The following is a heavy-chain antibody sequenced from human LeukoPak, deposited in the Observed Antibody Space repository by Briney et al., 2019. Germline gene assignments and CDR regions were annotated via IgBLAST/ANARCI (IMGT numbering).Heavy chain of an antibody. V-gene: IGHV4-4*07. CDR3: ARAGLGYSYGFDY. J-gene: IGHJ4*02. Sequence: PSETLSLTCSVSGDSISRYYWSWVQQPAGRGLEWIGRVYTSGSTNYNPSLKSRVTMSLDPSKNQFSLKLSSVTAADTAVYYCARAGLGYSYGFDYWGQGTLVTVSS. CDR1: GDSISRYY. D-gene: IGHD5-18*01. CDR2: VYTSGST.